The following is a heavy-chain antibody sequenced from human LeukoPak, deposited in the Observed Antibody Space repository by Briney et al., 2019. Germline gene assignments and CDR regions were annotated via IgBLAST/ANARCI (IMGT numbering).Heavy chain of an antibody. D-gene: IGHD1-26*01. CDR2: IIPIFGTA. CDR1: GGTFSSYA. V-gene: IGHV1-69*13. J-gene: IGHJ3*02. CDR3: ARPGVSGSYYWDAFDI. Sequence: GASVKVSCKASGGTFSSYAISWVRQAPGQGLEWMGGIIPIFGTANYAQKFQGRVTITADESTSTAYMELSSLRSEDTAVYYCARPGVSGSYYWDAFDIWGQGTMVTVSS.